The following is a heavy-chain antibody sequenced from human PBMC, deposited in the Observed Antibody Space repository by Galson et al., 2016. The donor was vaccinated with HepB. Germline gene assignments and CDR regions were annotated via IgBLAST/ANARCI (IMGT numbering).Heavy chain of an antibody. CDR2: ISSDGNNK. CDR3: ATPLGYCSGGTCYGGYFYGMDV. J-gene: IGHJ6*02. Sequence: SLRLSCAASGFTFSRFGMHWVRQAPGKGLEWVAAISSDGNNKYFADSVKGRFTISRDNSENTLYLQMNSLRAEDTAVYYCATPLGYCSGGTCYGGYFYGMDVWGQGTTVIVSS. V-gene: IGHV3-30*03. D-gene: IGHD2-15*01. CDR1: GFTFSRFG.